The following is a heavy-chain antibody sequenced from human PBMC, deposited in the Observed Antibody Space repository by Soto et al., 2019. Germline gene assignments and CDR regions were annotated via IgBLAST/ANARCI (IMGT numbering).Heavy chain of an antibody. J-gene: IGHJ4*02. CDR2: ISFDGNNE. V-gene: IGHV3-30*04. Sequence: QVQLMESGGGVVQPGRSLRLSCAASGFTFGTFIMHWVRQAPGKGLEWVAFISFDGNNEYYADSVKGRFTISRDNSKNALLLKMNSLRAEDTAVYYCAREGGTYNGGGFFDYWGQGALVTVSS. D-gene: IGHD1-26*01. CDR3: AREGGTYNGGGFFDY. CDR1: GFTFGTFI.